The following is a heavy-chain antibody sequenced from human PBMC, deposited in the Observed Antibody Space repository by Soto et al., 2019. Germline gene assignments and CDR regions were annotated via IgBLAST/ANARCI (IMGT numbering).Heavy chain of an antibody. CDR3: ATVGGFWSGYEFDP. J-gene: IGHJ5*02. V-gene: IGHV1-24*01. D-gene: IGHD3-3*01. CDR1: GYTLTELS. Sequence: ASVKVSCKVSGYTLTELSMHWVRQAPGKGLEWMGGFDPEDGETIYAQKFQGRVTMTEDTSTDTAYMELSSLRSEDTAVYYCATVGGFWSGYEFDPWGQGTLVTSPQ. CDR2: FDPEDGET.